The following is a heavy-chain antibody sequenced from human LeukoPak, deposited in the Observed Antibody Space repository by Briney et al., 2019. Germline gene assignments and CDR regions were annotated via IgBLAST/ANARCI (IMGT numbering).Heavy chain of an antibody. Sequence: GASVKVSCKASGYTFTGYYMHWVRQAPGQGLEWMGWINPNSGGTNYAQKFQGRVTMTRDTSISAAYMELSRLRSDDTAVYYCARKTFGYSSGWQVFDYWGQGTLVTVSS. V-gene: IGHV1-2*02. CDR3: ARKTFGYSSGWQVFDY. CDR1: GYTFTGYY. CDR2: INPNSGGT. J-gene: IGHJ4*02. D-gene: IGHD6-19*01.